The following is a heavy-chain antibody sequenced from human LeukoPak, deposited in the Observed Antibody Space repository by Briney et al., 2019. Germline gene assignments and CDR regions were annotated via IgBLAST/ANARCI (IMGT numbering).Heavy chain of an antibody. V-gene: IGHV4-59*08. CDR1: GGSISSYY. CDR2: IYYSGST. D-gene: IGHD6-13*01. Sequence: PSVTLSLTCIVSGGSISSYYWSWLRQPPGKGLEWIGYIYYSGSTNYNPSLKSRVTISVDTSKNQFSLQLSSVTAADTAVYCCGSTIYDGSPNRRATISVESPYQQIPPSLSSASAGDTAPHRRASLSIAADGTYCYVMDVWGEGTTVTVSS. CDR3: GSTIYDGSPNRRATISVESPYQQIPPSLSSASAGDTAPHRRASLSIAADGTYCYVMDV. J-gene: IGHJ6*04.